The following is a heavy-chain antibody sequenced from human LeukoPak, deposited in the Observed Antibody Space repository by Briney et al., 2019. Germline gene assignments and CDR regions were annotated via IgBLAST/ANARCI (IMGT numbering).Heavy chain of an antibody. CDR2: ISSSSSYI. J-gene: IGHJ4*02. V-gene: IGHV3-21*01. CDR1: GFTFSSYS. Sequence: GGSLRLSCAASGFTFSSYSMNWVRQAPGKGLEWVSSISSSSSYIYYADSVKGRFTISRDNAKNSLYLQMNSLRAEDTAVYYCARAYTLHYYDSSGPSWGQGTLVTVSS. D-gene: IGHD3-22*01. CDR3: ARAYTLHYYDSSGPS.